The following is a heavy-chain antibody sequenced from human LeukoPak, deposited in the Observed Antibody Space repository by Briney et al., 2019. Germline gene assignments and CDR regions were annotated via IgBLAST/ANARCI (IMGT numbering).Heavy chain of an antibody. V-gene: IGHV4-4*07. D-gene: IGHD3-3*01. CDR2: IYTSGST. CDR3: ARDRSGTIFGGNYMDV. CDR1: GTSIRGHY. J-gene: IGHJ6*03. Sequence: SETLSLTCTVSGTSIRGHYWSWIRQPAGKGLEWIGRIYTSGSTNYNPSLKSRVTISVDKSKNQFSLKLSSVTAADTAVYYCARDRSGTIFGGNYMDVWGKGTTVTVSS.